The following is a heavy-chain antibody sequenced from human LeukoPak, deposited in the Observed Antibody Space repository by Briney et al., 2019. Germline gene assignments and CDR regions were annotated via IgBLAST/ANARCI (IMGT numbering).Heavy chain of an antibody. J-gene: IGHJ4*02. D-gene: IGHD3-22*01. CDR2: ISYDGSNK. CDR3: ARTSYCYDSSGYYLIDY. V-gene: IGHV3-30-3*01. Sequence: GRSLRLSCAASGFTFSSYAMHWVRQAPGKGLEWVAVISYDGSNKYYADSVKGRFTISRDNSKNTLYLQMNSLRAEDTAVYYCARTSYCYDSSGYYLIDYWGQGTLVTVSS. CDR1: GFTFSSYA.